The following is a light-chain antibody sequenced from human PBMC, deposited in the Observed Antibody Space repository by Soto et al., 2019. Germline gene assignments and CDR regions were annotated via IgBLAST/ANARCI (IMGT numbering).Light chain of an antibody. CDR1: QSVSSSY. CDR3: QQSSSSPIT. CDR2: AAS. J-gene: IGKJ5*01. Sequence: PGERVTLSCRASQSVSSSYLTWYQQKPGQAPRLLMSAASSRATGIPDRFSGSGSGTDFTLTISRLEAEDFAVYYCQQSSSSPITFGQGTRLEIK. V-gene: IGKV3-20*01.